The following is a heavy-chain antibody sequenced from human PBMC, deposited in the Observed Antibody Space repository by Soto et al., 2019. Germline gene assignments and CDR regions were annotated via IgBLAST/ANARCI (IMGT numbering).Heavy chain of an antibody. V-gene: IGHV4-59*01. CDR1: GGSISDYY. CDR3: AGERGVWFGDLLPHGWFYP. CDR2: IYYTGAT. D-gene: IGHD3-10*01. Sequence: QVQLQESGPGLVKPSETLSLTCTVSGGSISDYYWSWIRQPPGKGLEWIGYIYYTGATSYNPSLKSRVTLSVDTSRNQFSLRPSSVAAADTAEDDWAGERGVWFGDLLPHGWFYPGGQGTLVTVAS. J-gene: IGHJ5*02.